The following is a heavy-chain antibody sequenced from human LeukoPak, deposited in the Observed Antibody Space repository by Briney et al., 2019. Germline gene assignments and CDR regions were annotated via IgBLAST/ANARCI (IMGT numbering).Heavy chain of an antibody. Sequence: SETLSLTCTVSGGSISTYYWSWIRQPPGKGLEWIGYIYYSGSTNYNPSLKSRVTISVDTSKNQFSLKLSSVTAADTAVYYCARDGGDPDRGDAFDIWGQGTMVTVSS. J-gene: IGHJ3*02. CDR2: IYYSGST. V-gene: IGHV4-59*01. D-gene: IGHD2-21*02. CDR3: ARDGGDPDRGDAFDI. CDR1: GGSISTYY.